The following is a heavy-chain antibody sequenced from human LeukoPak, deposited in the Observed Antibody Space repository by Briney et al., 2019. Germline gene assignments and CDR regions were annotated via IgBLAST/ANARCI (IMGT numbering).Heavy chain of an antibody. V-gene: IGHV3-21*01. D-gene: IGHD6-25*01. J-gene: IGHJ3*02. CDR2: IGSRSTSI. Sequence: PGGSLRLSCAASGFTFTSHSMNWVRQAPGKGLEWVSSIGSRSTSIYYADSVKGRFTISRDNAKNSLYLQMNSLRAEDTAVYYCARESSESFDIWGQGTMVTVS. CDR1: GFTFTSHS. CDR3: ARESSESFDI.